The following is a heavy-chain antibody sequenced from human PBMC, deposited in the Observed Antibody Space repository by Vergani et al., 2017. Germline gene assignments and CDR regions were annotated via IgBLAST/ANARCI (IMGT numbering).Heavy chain of an antibody. CDR1: GFTFDDYA. CDR3: ARTKTGYCNSTSCYGDY. D-gene: IGHD2-2*01. CDR2: ISWNSGSI. Sequence: EVQLVESGGGLVQPGRSLRLSCAASGFTFDDYAMHWVRQAPGKGLEWVSGISWNSGSIGYADSVKGRVTISRDNAKNPLYLQMNSLRAEDTALYYCARTKTGYCNSTSCYGDYWGQGTLVTVSS. J-gene: IGHJ4*02. V-gene: IGHV3-9*01.